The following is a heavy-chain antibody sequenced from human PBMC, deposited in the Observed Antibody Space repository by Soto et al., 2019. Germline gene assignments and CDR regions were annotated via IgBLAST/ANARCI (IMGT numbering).Heavy chain of an antibody. CDR1: RFTFSSYA. D-gene: IGHD3-9*01. Sequence: QVQLEESGGGVVQRGRFLRLFCVASRFTFSSYAMHWVRQAQGKGLEWGAVISSDGSNKYYADSVIGRFTISRDNSKNTLYRQMNSLTAEDTAVYYCARDQDILTGYPAYWGQGTLVTDSS. CDR2: ISSDGSNK. CDR3: ARDQDILTGYPAY. J-gene: IGHJ4*02. V-gene: IGHV3-30-3*01.